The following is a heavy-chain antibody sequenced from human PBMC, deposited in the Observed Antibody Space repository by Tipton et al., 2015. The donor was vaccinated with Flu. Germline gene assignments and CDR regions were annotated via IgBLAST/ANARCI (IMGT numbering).Heavy chain of an antibody. CDR1: GGTFSSYA. D-gene: IGHD3-10*01. Sequence: QVQLVQSGAEVKKPGSSVKVSCKASGGTFSSYAISWVRQAPGQGLEWMGGIIPILGIANYAQKFQGRVTITADESTSTAYMGLSSLRSEDTAVYYCARDRDGSGSVGYFWGQGTLVTVSS. CDR2: IIPILGIA. J-gene: IGHJ4*02. V-gene: IGHV1-69*01. CDR3: ARDRDGSGSVGYF.